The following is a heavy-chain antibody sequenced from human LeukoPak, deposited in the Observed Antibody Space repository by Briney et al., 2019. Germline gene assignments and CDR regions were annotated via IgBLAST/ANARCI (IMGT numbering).Heavy chain of an antibody. CDR1: GYTFTSYG. Sequence: GASVKVSCKASGYTFTSYGISWVRQAPGQGLEWMGWISAYNGNTNYAQKLQGRVTMTTDTSTSTAYMELRSLRSEDTAVYYCATDLYGYQLLSGVLGWGQGTLVTVSS. CDR3: ATDLYGYQLLSGVLG. D-gene: IGHD2-2*01. J-gene: IGHJ4*02. CDR2: ISAYNGNT. V-gene: IGHV1-18*01.